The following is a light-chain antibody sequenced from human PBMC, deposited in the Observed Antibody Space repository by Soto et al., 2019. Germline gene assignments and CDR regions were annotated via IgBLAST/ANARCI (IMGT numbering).Light chain of an antibody. CDR1: SGHSSYA. Sequence: QPVLTQSPSASASLGASVKLTCTLSSGHSSYAIAWHQQRPEKGPRYLMKLSSDGSHSKGDGIPDRFSGSSSGAERYLTISSLQSEDEADYYCQTWVTGIQVFGGGTQLTVL. V-gene: IGLV4-69*01. J-gene: IGLJ2*01. CDR3: QTWVTGIQV. CDR2: LSSDGSH.